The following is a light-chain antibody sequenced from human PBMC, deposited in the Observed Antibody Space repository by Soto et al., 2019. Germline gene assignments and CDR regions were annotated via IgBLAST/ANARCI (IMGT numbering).Light chain of an antibody. CDR3: SSFSSSTTLL. CDR2: DVT. CDR1: SSDVGGYNY. Sequence: QSVLTQPASVSGSPGQSITISCTGNSSDVGGYNYVSWYQQHPGKAPKLLIYDVTNRPSGVSNRFSGSKSGNTASLTISGLQAEDESDYYRSSFSSSTTLLFGGGTKLTVL. V-gene: IGLV2-14*01. J-gene: IGLJ2*01.